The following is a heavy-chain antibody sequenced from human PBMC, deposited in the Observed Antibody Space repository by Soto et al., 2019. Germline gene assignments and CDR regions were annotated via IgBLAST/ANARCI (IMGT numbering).Heavy chain of an antibody. D-gene: IGHD3-10*02. J-gene: IGHJ4*02. V-gene: IGHV4-4*02. Sequence: QVQLQESGPGLVKPSGTLSLTCAVSSGSISSSNWWSWVRQPPGKGLEWIGEIYHSGSTNYNPSLKSRVTISVDKSKNQFSLKLSSVTAADTAVYYCARASDIMFPTTTYYFDYWGQGTLVTVSS. CDR2: IYHSGST. CDR1: SGSISSSNW. CDR3: ARASDIMFPTTTYYFDY.